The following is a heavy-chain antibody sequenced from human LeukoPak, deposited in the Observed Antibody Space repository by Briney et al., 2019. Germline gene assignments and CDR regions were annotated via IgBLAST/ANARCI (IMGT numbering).Heavy chain of an antibody. J-gene: IGHJ3*02. CDR1: GGSISSGGYY. D-gene: IGHD3-3*01. CDR3: ASRRITIFGVDDAFDI. Sequence: QPSQTLSLTCTVSGGSISSGGYYWRWIRQPPGKGLEWIGYIYHSGSTYYYPSLKSRVTISVDRSKNQFSLKLSSVTAADTAVYYCASRRITIFGVDDAFDIWGQGTMVTVSS. CDR2: IYHSGST. V-gene: IGHV4-30-2*01.